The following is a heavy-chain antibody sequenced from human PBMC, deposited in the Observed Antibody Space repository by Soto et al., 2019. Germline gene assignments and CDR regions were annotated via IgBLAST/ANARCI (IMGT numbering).Heavy chain of an antibody. J-gene: IGHJ4*02. CDR2: IYHSGST. CDR3: ATSPPPYYYDSSGYYPLPFYS. D-gene: IGHD3-22*01. Sequence: SETLSLTCAVSGGSISSGGYSWSWIRQPPGKGLEWIGYIYHSGSTSYNPSLKSRVTISVDRSKNQFSLKLSSVTAADTAVYYCATSPPPYYYDSSGYYPLPFYSWGQGTLVTVSS. CDR1: GGSISSGGYS. V-gene: IGHV4-30-2*01.